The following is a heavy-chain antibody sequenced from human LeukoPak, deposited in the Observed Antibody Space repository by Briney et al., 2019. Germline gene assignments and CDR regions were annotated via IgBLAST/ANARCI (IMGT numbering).Heavy chain of an antibody. V-gene: IGHV4-39*01. CDR3: ARHLYTVTTNYDYSYMDV. CDR2: IYYGGST. CDR1: GGSISSSSYY. J-gene: IGHJ6*03. Sequence: SETLSLTCTVSGGSISSSSYYWGWIRQPPGKGLEWIGSIYYGGSTYYSPSLKSRVTISVDTSKNQFSLKLSSVTAAETAVYYCARHLYTVTTNYDYSYMDVWGKGTTVTVSS. D-gene: IGHD4-11*01.